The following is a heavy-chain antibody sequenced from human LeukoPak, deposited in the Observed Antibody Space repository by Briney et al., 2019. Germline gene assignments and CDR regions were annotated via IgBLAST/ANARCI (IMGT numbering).Heavy chain of an antibody. V-gene: IGHV3-66*01. J-gene: IGHJ4*02. CDR2: IYSGGST. CDR1: GFTVSSNY. Sequence: PGGSLRLSCAASGFTVSSNYMSWVRQAPGKGLEWVSVIYSGGSTYYADSVKGRFTISRDNSKNTLYLQMNRLRAADTAVYYCARLDYYDSSGYLSYGPDYWGQGTLVTVSS. CDR3: ARLDYYDSSGYLSYGPDY. D-gene: IGHD3-22*01.